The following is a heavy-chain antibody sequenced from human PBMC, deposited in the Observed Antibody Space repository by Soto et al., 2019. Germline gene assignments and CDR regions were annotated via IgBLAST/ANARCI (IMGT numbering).Heavy chain of an antibody. CDR1: GGSISSGGYY. Sequence: ASETLSLTCTVSGGSISSGGYYWSWIRQHPGKGLEWIGYIYYSGSTYYNPSLKSRVTISVDTSKNQFSLKLSSVTAADTAVYYCARDSYSSSWYAAFDIWGQGTMVTVSS. V-gene: IGHV4-31*03. CDR3: ARDSYSSSWYAAFDI. D-gene: IGHD6-13*01. J-gene: IGHJ3*02. CDR2: IYYSGST.